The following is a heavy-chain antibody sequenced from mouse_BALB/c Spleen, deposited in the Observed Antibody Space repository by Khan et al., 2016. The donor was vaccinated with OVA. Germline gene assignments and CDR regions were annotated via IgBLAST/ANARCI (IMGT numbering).Heavy chain of an antibody. V-gene: IGHV1-4*01. D-gene: IGHD2-14*01. CDR3: ARRTTGYTMDS. CDR1: GYTFTNNT. Sequence: VELVESGAELARPGASVRMSCKASGYTFTNNTMHWIKQRPGQGLEWIGYINPRSGYTNYNQNFKDKATLTADKSSSTAYMQLSSLTSEDSAVYYCARRTTGYTMDSWGQGTSVTVSS. J-gene: IGHJ4*01. CDR2: INPRSGYT.